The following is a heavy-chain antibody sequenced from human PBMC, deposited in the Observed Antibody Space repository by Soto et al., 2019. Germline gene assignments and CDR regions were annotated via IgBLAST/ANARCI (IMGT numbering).Heavy chain of an antibody. CDR1: GGTFSSYA. Sequence: QVQLVQSGAEVKKPGSSVKVSCKASGGTFSSYAISWVRQAPGQGLEWMGGIIPIFGTANYAQKFQGRVTITADEATSTAYMELSSLRSEDTAVYYCARRYYGSGSYYYYYYGMDVWGQGITVTVSS. D-gene: IGHD3-10*01. CDR3: ARRYYGSGSYYYYYYGMDV. CDR2: IIPIFGTA. J-gene: IGHJ6*02. V-gene: IGHV1-69*01.